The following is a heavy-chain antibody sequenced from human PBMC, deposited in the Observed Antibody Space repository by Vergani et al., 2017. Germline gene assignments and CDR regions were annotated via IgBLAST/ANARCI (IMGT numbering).Heavy chain of an antibody. Sequence: QVQLVQSGAEVKKPGSSVKVSCKASGGTFSSYAISWVRQAPGQGLEWMGRIIPILGTANYAQKFQGRVTITADESTSTAYMELSSLRSEDTAVYYCARDGGAVVSAAMGLYAFDIWGQGTMVTVSS. J-gene: IGHJ3*02. CDR2: IIPILGTA. V-gene: IGHV1-69*11. CDR3: ARDGGAVVSAAMGLYAFDI. D-gene: IGHD2-2*01. CDR1: GGTFSSYA.